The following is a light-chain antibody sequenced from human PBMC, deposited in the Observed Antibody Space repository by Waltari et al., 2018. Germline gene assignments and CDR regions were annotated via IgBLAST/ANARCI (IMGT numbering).Light chain of an antibody. Sequence: QAGLTQPPSVSKGLRQTDTLTCTGNSNNVGNQGAAWLQQHQGQPPRLLSYRNNNRPSGISERFSASRSGNTASLTITGLQPEDEADYYCSAWDSNLREYVFGTGTKVTVL. J-gene: IGLJ1*01. V-gene: IGLV10-54*04. CDR1: SNNVGNQG. CDR3: SAWDSNLREYV. CDR2: RNN.